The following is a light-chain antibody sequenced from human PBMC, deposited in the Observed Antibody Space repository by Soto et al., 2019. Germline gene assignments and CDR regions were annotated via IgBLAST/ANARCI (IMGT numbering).Light chain of an antibody. CDR3: QHYGSSPET. V-gene: IGKV3-20*01. Sequence: EIVLTQSPGTLSLSPGERVTLSCRASQSVSSSYLAWYQQKPGQAPRLLIYDASSRATGIPDRFSGSGSGADLSLTISRLEPEDFAVYYCQHYGSSPETFGQGTKVEIK. J-gene: IGKJ1*01. CDR1: QSVSSSY. CDR2: DAS.